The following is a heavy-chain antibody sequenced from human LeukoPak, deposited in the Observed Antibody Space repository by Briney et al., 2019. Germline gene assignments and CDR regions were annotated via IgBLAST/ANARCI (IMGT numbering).Heavy chain of an antibody. V-gene: IGHV4-59*01. CDR1: GGSISSYY. Sequence: TSSETLSLTCTVSGGSISSYYWSWIRQPPGKGLEWIGFIYYSGSTNYNPSLKSRVTISVDTSKNQFSLKLSSVTAADTAVYYCARGGYFYGSGFDYWGQGTLVTVSS. CDR3: ARGGYFYGSGFDY. CDR2: IYYSGST. J-gene: IGHJ4*02. D-gene: IGHD5-18*01.